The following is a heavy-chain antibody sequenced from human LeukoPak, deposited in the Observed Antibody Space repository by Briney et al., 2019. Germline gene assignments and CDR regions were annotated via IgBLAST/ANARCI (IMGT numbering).Heavy chain of an antibody. CDR3: ARGPVGYYPGIAVAGEGRDFDY. Sequence: GGSLRLSCAASGFTVSSYSMNWVRQAPGKGLEWVSSISSSSSYIYYADSVKGRFTISRDNSKNTLYLQMGSLRAEDMAVYYCARGPVGYYPGIAVAGEGRDFDYWGQGTLVTVSS. CDR2: ISSSSSYI. CDR1: GFTVSSYS. J-gene: IGHJ4*02. D-gene: IGHD6-19*01. V-gene: IGHV3-21*01.